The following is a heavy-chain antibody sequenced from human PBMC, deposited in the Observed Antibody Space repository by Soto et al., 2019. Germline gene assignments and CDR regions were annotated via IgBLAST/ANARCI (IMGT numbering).Heavy chain of an antibody. CDR3: ARDRYPTMVRGVMFDY. V-gene: IGHV3-20*04. CDR1: GFTFDDYG. D-gene: IGHD3-10*01. Sequence: EVQLVESGGGGVRPGGSLRLSCADSGFTFDDYGMSWVRQTPGKGLEWVSGINWNGGSTGYADSVKGRFTISRDNDKNSLYLQMNSLRAEDTALYYGARDRYPTMVRGVMFDYWRQGTLVTVSS. J-gene: IGHJ4*02. CDR2: INWNGGST.